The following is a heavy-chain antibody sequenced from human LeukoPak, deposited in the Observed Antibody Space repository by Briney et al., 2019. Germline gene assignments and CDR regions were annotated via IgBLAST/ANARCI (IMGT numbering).Heavy chain of an antibody. CDR2: IDPSDSYT. J-gene: IGHJ4*02. CDR1: GYSFTRYW. D-gene: IGHD5-18*01. CDR3: ASQDTVMATDH. V-gene: IGHV5-10-1*01. Sequence: GESLKISCKGSGYSFTRYWITWVRQMPGKGLEWMGRIDPSDSYTNYSPSFQGHVTISADKSISTSYLQWSSLKASDTAMYYCASQDTVMATDHWGQGTLVTVSS.